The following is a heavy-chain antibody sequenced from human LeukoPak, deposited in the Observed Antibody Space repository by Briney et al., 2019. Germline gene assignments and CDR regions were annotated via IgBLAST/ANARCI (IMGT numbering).Heavy chain of an antibody. V-gene: IGHV3-74*01. CDR1: RVFCYDYG. J-gene: IGHJ4*02. CDR2: VSPDPTLA. Sequence: VGSLTRSYARSRVFCYDYGIGWEWHSRGKGSLWVAHVSPDPTLATYADSVKGRFIISTDNAKNTLFLQMNSLRAEDTAVYYCARDLSFSPDHWGQGTLVTVSS. CDR3: ARDLSFSPDH.